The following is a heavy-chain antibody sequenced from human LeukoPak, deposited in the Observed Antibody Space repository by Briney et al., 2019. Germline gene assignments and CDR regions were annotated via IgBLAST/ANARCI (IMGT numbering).Heavy chain of an antibody. Sequence: GGSLRLSCAASGFTFSDYYMSWIRQAPGKGLEWVSYISSSGSTIYYADSVKGRFTISRDNAKNSLYLQMNSLRAEDTAVYYCARATYSNYVFAFDIWGQGTMVTVSS. D-gene: IGHD4-11*01. V-gene: IGHV3-11*04. CDR2: ISSSGSTI. CDR3: ARATYSNYVFAFDI. CDR1: GFTFSDYY. J-gene: IGHJ3*02.